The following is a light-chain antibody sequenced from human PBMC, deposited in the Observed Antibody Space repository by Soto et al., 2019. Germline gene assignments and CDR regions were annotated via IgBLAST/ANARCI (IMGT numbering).Light chain of an antibody. J-gene: IGLJ2*01. CDR2: GDN. CDR3: AAWDDSLIGVA. CDR1: SSNIGAEYD. Sequence: QPVLTQPPSVSGAPGQRVAISCTGSSSNIGAEYDVHWYQQLPGTAPKRLIYGDNNRPSGVPDRFSGSKSGTSASLAITGLQPEDEADYYCAAWDDSLIGVAFGGGTKLTVL. V-gene: IGLV1-40*01.